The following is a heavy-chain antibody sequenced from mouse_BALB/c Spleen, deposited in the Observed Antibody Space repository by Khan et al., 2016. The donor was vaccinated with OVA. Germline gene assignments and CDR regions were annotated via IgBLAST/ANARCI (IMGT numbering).Heavy chain of an antibody. J-gene: IGHJ3*01. Sequence: EVELVVSGGGLVQPGGSRKLSCAASGFTFSDYGMAWVRQAPGKGPEWVAFISDLAYTIYYGDAVTGRFTISRENAKHTLYLEMSSLRSEDTAIYYCARGGGTAPFAYWGLGTLVTVSA. CDR3: ARGGGTAPFAY. D-gene: IGHD1-2*01. CDR1: GFTFSDYG. CDR2: ISDLAYTI. V-gene: IGHV5-15*02.